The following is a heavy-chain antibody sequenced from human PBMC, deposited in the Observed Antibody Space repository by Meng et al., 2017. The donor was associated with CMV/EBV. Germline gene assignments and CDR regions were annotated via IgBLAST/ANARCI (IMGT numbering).Heavy chain of an antibody. D-gene: IGHD3-3*01. CDR3: ARAEYDFWSGYYPPVDP. CDR2: MNPNSGNT. V-gene: IGHV1-8*01. Sequence: ASVKVSCKASGYTFTSYDINWVRQATGQGLEWMGWMNPNSGNTGYAQKFQGRVTMTTDTSTSTAYMELRSLRSDDTAVYYCARAEYDFWSGYYPPVDPWGQGTLVTVSS. J-gene: IGHJ5*02. CDR1: GYTFTSYD.